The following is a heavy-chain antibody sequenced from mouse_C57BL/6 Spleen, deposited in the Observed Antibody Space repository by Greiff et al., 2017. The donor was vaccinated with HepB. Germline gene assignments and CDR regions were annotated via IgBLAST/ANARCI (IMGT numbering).Heavy chain of an antibody. V-gene: IGHV1-81*01. D-gene: IGHD4-1*01. CDR3: ARRLGREGYFDV. CDR2: IYPRSGNT. CDR1: GYTFTSYG. J-gene: IGHJ1*03. Sequence: VQLQQSGAELARPGASVKLSCKASGYTFTSYGISWVKQRTGQGLEWIGEIYPRSGNTYYNEKFKGKATLTADKSSSTAYMELRSLTSEDSAVYFCARRLGREGYFDVWGTGTTVTVSS.